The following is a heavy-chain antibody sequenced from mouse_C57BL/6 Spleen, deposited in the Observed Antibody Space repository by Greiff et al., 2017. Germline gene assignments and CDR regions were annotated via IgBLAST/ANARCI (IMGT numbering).Heavy chain of an antibody. CDR1: GFSFTSYG. D-gene: IGHD1-1*01. Sequence: QVQLQQSGPGLVQPSQSLSISCTASGFSFTSYGVHWVRQSPGKGLEWLGVIWSGGSTAYYAAFISRLIISTDDTKSQVFFKMNSLRADDTAIYDCARGYYGSSPWYFDYWGQGTTLTVSS. V-gene: IGHV2-2*01. J-gene: IGHJ2*01. CDR3: ARGYYGSSPWYFDY. CDR2: IWSGGST.